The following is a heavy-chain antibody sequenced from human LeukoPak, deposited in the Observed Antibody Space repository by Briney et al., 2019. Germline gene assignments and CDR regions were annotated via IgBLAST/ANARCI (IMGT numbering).Heavy chain of an antibody. Sequence: GSLRLSCAASGFTFTTYWMHWVRQAPGKGLVWVSHINSDGSITSYADSVKGRFTISRDNAKNTLYLQMNSLRAEDTAVYYCARDQVDRIWYFDYWGQGTLVTVSS. CDR1: GFTFTTYW. V-gene: IGHV3-74*01. CDR2: INSDGSIT. J-gene: IGHJ4*02. CDR3: ARDQVDRIWYFDY. D-gene: IGHD1-14*01.